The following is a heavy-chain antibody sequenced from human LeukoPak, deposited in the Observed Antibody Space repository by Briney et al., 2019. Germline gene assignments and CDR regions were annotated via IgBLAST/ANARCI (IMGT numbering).Heavy chain of an antibody. CDR1: GGSISSSSYY. V-gene: IGHV4-39*01. Sequence: SETLSPTCTVSGGSISSSSYYWGWIRQPPGKGLEWIGSIYYSGSTYYNPSLKSRVTISVDTSKNQFSLKLSSVTAADTAVYYCARYYYDSSGYYGDTFDYWGQGTLVTVSS. CDR2: IYYSGST. J-gene: IGHJ4*02. D-gene: IGHD3-22*01. CDR3: ARYYYDSSGYYGDTFDY.